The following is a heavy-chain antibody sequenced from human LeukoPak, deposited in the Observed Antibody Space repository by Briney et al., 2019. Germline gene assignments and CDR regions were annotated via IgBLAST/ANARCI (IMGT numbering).Heavy chain of an antibody. CDR1: GFTFSDYY. CDR3: ARAALLTGGGYHFDS. Sequence: GGSLRLSCAASGFTFSDYYMTWIRQAPGKGLEWVSSISSDGGAMYYADSVKGRFTVSRDNARNSLYLQTNSLSAEDTAVYFCARAALLTGGGYHFDSWGQGTLVTVSS. J-gene: IGHJ4*02. CDR2: ISSDGGAM. D-gene: IGHD7-27*01. V-gene: IGHV3-11*01.